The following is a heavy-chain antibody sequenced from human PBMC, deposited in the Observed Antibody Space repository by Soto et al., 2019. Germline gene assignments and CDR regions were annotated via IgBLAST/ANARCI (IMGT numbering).Heavy chain of an antibody. Sequence: QVQLVQSGAEVKKPGSSVKVSCKASGGTFSSYAISWVRQAPGQGLEWMGGIIPIFGTANYAQKFQGRVTITADESTSTACMELSSRRSEDTAVYYCARPYSSSWYSPRYYYYYGMDVWGQGTTVTVSS. D-gene: IGHD6-13*01. CDR2: IIPIFGTA. CDR3: ARPYSSSWYSPRYYYYYGMDV. V-gene: IGHV1-69*01. CDR1: GGTFSSYA. J-gene: IGHJ6*02.